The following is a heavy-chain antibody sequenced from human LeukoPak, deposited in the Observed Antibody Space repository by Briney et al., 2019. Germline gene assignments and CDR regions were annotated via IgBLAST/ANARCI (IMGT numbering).Heavy chain of an antibody. V-gene: IGHV1-18*01. J-gene: IGHJ3*02. CDR3: ATDTRRNMIVVAVSLTGAFDI. Sequence: GASVKVSCKASGYTFTSYGISWVRQAPGQGLEWMGWISAYNGNTNYAQKLQGRVTMTTDTSTSTAYMELRSLRSEDTAVYYCATDTRRNMIVVAVSLTGAFDIWGQGTMVTVSS. CDR2: ISAYNGNT. CDR1: GYTFTSYG. D-gene: IGHD3-22*01.